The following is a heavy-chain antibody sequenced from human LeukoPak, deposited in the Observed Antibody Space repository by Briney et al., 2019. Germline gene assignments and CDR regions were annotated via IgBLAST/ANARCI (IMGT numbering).Heavy chain of an antibody. V-gene: IGHV3-7*01. CDR3: ARDLSLADPGGFDY. D-gene: IGHD6-6*01. J-gene: IGHJ4*02. CDR2: IKQDGSLK. CDR1: GFTFSDYW. Sequence: GGSLRLSCGTSGFTFSDYWMTWVRQAPGKGLEWVANIKQDGSLKFYVGSVKGRFTISRDNARNSLYLQMDSLRADDTARYFCARDLSLADPGGFDYWGQGALVTVSS.